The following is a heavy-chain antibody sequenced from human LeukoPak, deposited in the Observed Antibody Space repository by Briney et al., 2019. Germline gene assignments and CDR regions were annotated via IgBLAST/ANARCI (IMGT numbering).Heavy chain of an antibody. CDR1: GYTFTGYY. Sequence: ASVKVSCKASGYTFTGYYMHWVRQAPGQGLEWMGWINPNSGGTNYAQKFQGRVTMTRDTSISTAYMELSRLRSDDTAVYYCARTPSSTLNWFDPWGQGTLVTVSS. D-gene: IGHD2-15*01. CDR2: INPNSGGT. J-gene: IGHJ5*02. V-gene: IGHV1-2*02. CDR3: ARTPSSTLNWFDP.